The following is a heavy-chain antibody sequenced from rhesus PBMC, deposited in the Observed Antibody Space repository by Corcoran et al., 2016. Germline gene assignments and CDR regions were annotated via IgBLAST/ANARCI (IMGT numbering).Heavy chain of an antibody. V-gene: IGHV3S18*01. CDR2: ISYTGGRT. J-gene: IGHJ4*01. CDR3: ARADGAAGTRLDY. Sequence: EVQLVESGGGLAKPGGSRRLPCAASGFTVSAYYMYWVSQTPATGLEWVSGISYTGGRTDYADSVKGRVTISRENAKNTLNLQMDSLRAEDTAVYYCARADGAAGTRLDYWGQGVLVTVSS. CDR1: GFTVSAYY. D-gene: IGHD6-25*01.